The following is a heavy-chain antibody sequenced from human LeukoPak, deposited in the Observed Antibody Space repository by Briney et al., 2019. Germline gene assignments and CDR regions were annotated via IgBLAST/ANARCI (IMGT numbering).Heavy chain of an antibody. V-gene: IGHV3-74*03. CDR1: GFTFSSAW. CDR3: VRDRVGPDY. Sequence: GGSLRLSCAASGFTFSSAWMHWVRQAPGTGLVWVSRITDDATTTYADSVRGRFTISRDNAKNILYLQMNSLRVEDTAVYYCVRDRVGPDYWGQGTLVTVSS. CDR2: ITDDATT. D-gene: IGHD1-26*01. J-gene: IGHJ4*02.